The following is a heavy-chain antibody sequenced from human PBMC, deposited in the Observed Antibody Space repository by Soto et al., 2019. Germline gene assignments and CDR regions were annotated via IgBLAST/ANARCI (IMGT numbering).Heavy chain of an antibody. CDR1: GFTLSGSA. CDR3: TRSGGSYSFGY. CDR2: IRSKTHNYAT. J-gene: IGHJ4*02. D-gene: IGHD1-26*01. Sequence: EVQLEESGGGLVQPGESLKLSCAASGFTLSGSAVHWVRQASGKGLEWVGRIRSKTHNYATDYIASVKGRFTMSRDDSNNTAYLQMNGLKTDDTAVYYCTRSGGSYSFGYWGQGTLVTVSS. V-gene: IGHV3-73*02.